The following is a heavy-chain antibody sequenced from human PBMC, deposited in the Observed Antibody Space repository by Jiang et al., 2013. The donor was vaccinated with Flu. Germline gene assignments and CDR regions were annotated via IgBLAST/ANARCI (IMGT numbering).Heavy chain of an antibody. J-gene: IGHJ4*02. V-gene: IGHV4-4*02. D-gene: IGHD2-8*01. Sequence: GPGLVKPSGTLSLTCAVSGGSMNNNNWWSWVRQPPGKGLEWIGEIYRYGSTNYNPSLKSRVSVSVDKSNNQFSLDLRSVTAADTAVYYCTRNGGNNPFNYWGQGILVTVSS. CDR2: IYRYGST. CDR3: TRNGGNNPFNY. CDR1: GGSMNNNNW.